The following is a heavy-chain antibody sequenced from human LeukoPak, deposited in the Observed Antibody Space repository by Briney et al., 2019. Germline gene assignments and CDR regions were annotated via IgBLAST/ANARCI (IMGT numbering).Heavy chain of an antibody. Sequence: GASLRLSCAASGFTFTSCAMSWVRQAAGKGLEWVSAISGSGRSTFYSDSVKGRFTISRVNSKNTLYLQMNSLRAEDTAVYYCARDGGTYQFDYWGKVTLVTVSS. CDR3: ARDGGTYQFDY. CDR2: ISGSGRST. V-gene: IGHV3-23*01. D-gene: IGHD1-26*01. J-gene: IGHJ4*02. CDR1: GFTFTSCA.